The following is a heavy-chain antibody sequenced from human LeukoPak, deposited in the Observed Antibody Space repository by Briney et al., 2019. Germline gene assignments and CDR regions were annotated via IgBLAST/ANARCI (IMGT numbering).Heavy chain of an antibody. J-gene: IGHJ6*02. D-gene: IGHD6-13*01. CDR2: ISAYNGNT. V-gene: IGHV1-18*01. Sequence: ASVTVSCKASGYTFTSYGISWVRQAPGQGLEWMGWISAYNGNTNYAQKLQGRVTMTTDTSTSTAYMELRSLRSDDTAVYYCARAYSSSWYAKYYYGMDVWGQGTTVTVSS. CDR1: GYTFTSYG. CDR3: ARAYSSSWYAKYYYGMDV.